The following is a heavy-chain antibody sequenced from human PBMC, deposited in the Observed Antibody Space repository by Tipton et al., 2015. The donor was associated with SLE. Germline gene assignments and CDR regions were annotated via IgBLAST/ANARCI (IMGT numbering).Heavy chain of an antibody. CDR3: VREGRD. V-gene: IGHV3-7*01. D-gene: IGHD3-10*01. CDR2: IKEDGSEQ. J-gene: IGHJ4*02. CDR1: GFTFSNHW. Sequence: SLRLSCAASGFTFSNHWMNWVRQAPGKAPEWVANIKEDGSEQYHVDSVKGRFTISRDNINNLLFLQMYSLRVEDTAMYYCVREGRDWGQGTLVTVSS.